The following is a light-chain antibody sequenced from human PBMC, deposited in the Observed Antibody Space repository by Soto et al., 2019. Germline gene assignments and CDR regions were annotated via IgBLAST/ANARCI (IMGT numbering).Light chain of an antibody. J-gene: IGLJ2*01. CDR3: SSYTSSSPG. CDR2: DVS. CDR1: SSDVGGYNY. Sequence: QSVLTQPASVSGSPGQSITISCTGTSSDVGGYNYVSWYQQHPGKAPKLMIYDVSNRPSGVSNRFSGSKSGNTASLTISGLQAEDEADYYCSSYTSSSPGFGGGTKLTV. V-gene: IGLV2-14*01.